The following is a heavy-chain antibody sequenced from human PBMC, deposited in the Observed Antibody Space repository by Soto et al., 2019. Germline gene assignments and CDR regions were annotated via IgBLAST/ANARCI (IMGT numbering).Heavy chain of an antibody. D-gene: IGHD2-15*01. J-gene: IGHJ3*02. V-gene: IGHV3-15*01. CDR2: IKSKTDGGTT. CDR3: TTDHIYCSGGSCYSSLGAFDI. CDR1: GFTFSNAW. Sequence: GGSLRLSCAASGFTFSNAWMSWVRQAPGKGLEWVGRIKSKTDGGTTDYAAPVKGRFTISRDDSKNTLYLQMNSLKTEDTAVYYCTTDHIYCSGGSCYSSLGAFDIWGQGTMVTVSS.